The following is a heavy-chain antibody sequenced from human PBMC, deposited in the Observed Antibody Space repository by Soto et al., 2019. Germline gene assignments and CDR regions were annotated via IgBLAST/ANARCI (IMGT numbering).Heavy chain of an antibody. CDR1: GGTFSSYA. V-gene: IGHV1-69*01. Sequence: ASVKVSCKASGGTFSSYAISWVRQAPGQGLEWMGGIIPIFGTANYAQKFQGRVTITADESTSTAYMELSSLRSEDTAVYYCARDLPNKFYYYGMDVCGQGTTVTVSS. J-gene: IGHJ6*02. CDR3: ARDLPNKFYYYGMDV. D-gene: IGHD2-8*01. CDR2: IIPIFGTA.